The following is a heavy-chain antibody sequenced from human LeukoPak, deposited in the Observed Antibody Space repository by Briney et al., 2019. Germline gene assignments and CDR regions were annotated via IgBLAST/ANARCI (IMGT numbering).Heavy chain of an antibody. Sequence: GESLKISCKGSGYRFTSYWIGWVRQMPGKGLEWLGIIYPNDSETRYSPSFQGQVTISADKSTSTAYLQWNTLKASDTAMYYCVRHSTVTSDYLYFYYMDVWGKGTTVTVSS. D-gene: IGHD4-17*01. J-gene: IGHJ6*03. CDR1: GYRFTSYW. CDR2: IYPNDSET. CDR3: VRHSTVTSDYLYFYYMDV. V-gene: IGHV5-51*01.